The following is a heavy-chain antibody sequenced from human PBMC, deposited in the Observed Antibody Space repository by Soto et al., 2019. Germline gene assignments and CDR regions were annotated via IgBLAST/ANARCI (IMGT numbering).Heavy chain of an antibody. CDR1: SGPTSSHN. J-gene: IGHJ6*02. Sequence: QVQLQQSGPGLVKPSETLSLTCSVSSGPTSSHNWGWIRQPPGRGPEWIGYVYSTGTTSYNPSLNSRVITSEDTSTNHSSLSLTSATADDAAVYYCGRQGIPNLHGLLDVWGQGITVRVSS. CDR3: GRQGIPNLHGLLDV. V-gene: IGHV4-59*08. CDR2: VYSTGTT. D-gene: IGHD3-10*01.